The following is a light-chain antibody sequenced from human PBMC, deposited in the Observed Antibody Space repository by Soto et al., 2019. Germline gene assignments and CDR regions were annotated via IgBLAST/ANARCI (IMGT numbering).Light chain of an antibody. CDR1: QSVLYSSDNKNY. CDR3: HQYYSVPFT. J-gene: IGKJ3*01. V-gene: IGKV4-1*01. CDR2: WAS. Sequence: DIVMTQSPDSLAVSLGEWTTINCKSSQSVLYSSDNKNYLAWYQQKPGQPPKLLIYWASTRESGVPDRFSGSGSGTDFTLTISYLQAEDVAVYYCHQYYSVPFTFGPGTKVDIK.